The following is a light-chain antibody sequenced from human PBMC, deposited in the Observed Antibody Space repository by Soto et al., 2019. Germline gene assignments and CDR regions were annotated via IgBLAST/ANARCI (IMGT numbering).Light chain of an antibody. V-gene: IGKV3-11*01. CDR1: QSVSSY. CDR2: DAS. J-gene: IGKJ2*01. Sequence: EIVLTQSPATLSLSPGERATLFCRASQSVSSYLAWYQQKPGQAPRLLIYDASNRATGIPARFSGSGSGTDFNLTISSLEPEDFAVCCCQQRSNLHPTFGQGTNLEIK. CDR3: QQRSNLHPT.